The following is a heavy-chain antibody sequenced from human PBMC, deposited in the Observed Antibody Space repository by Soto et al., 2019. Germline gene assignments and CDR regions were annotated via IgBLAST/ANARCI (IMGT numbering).Heavy chain of an antibody. CDR1: GFTFSSYA. J-gene: IGHJ1*01. V-gene: IGHV3-30-3*01. D-gene: IGHD3-22*01. CDR3: ARGPTYYDSSGYLHLGYFQH. Sequence: QVQLVESGGGVVQPGRSLRLSCAASGFTFSSYAMHWVRQAPGKGLEWVAVISYDGSNKYYADSVKGRFTISRDNSKNTLYLQMNSLRAEDTAVYYCARGPTYYDSSGYLHLGYFQHWGQGTLVTVSS. CDR2: ISYDGSNK.